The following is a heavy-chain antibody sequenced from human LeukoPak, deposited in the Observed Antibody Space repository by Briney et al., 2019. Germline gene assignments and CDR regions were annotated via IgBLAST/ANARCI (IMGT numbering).Heavy chain of an antibody. CDR1: GDYVSSNSAA. Sequence: SQTLSLTCAISGDYVSSNSAAWNWIRQSPSRGLEWLGRTYYRSKWFTDYSPSVKSRIIINADTSKNQFSLQLSSVTPDDTAVYYCARDRGIILGAIVPTDYFDFWGQGTLVTVSS. CDR2: TYYRSKWFT. D-gene: IGHD1-26*01. J-gene: IGHJ4*02. V-gene: IGHV6-1*01. CDR3: ARDRGIILGAIVPTDYFDF.